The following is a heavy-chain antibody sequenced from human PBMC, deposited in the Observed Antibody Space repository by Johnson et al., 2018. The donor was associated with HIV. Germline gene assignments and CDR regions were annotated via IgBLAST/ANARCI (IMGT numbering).Heavy chain of an antibody. V-gene: IGHV3-20*04. J-gene: IGHJ3*02. D-gene: IGHD3-3*01. CDR3: ARGDLWSGYPDAFDI. Sequence: VQLVESGGGVVRPGGSLRLSCAASGFTFDDYGMSWVRQTPGKGLEWVSGINWNGGSTGYADSVKGRFTISRDNAKNSLYLQMNSLRAEDTAVYYCARGDLWSGYPDAFDIWGQGTMVTVSS. CDR1: GFTFDDYG. CDR2: INWNGGST.